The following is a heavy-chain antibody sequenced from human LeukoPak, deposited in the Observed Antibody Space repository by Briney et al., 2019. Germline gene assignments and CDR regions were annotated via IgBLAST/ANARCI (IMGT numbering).Heavy chain of an antibody. Sequence: LSLTCTVSGGSISSGTHYYNWIRQHPGKGLEWIGYIYYTGITSYNPSLRGRVSMSVDTSMNQVSLKVTSLTAADTAVYYCAASSGVTLGRFWGQGALVTVSS. CDR1: GGSISSGTHY. CDR3: AASSGVTLGRF. CDR2: IYYTGIT. D-gene: IGHD4/OR15-4a*01. V-gene: IGHV4-31*03. J-gene: IGHJ4*02.